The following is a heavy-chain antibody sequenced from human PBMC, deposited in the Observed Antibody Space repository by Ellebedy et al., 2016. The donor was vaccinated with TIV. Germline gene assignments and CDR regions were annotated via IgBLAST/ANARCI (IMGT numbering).Heavy chain of an antibody. CDR2: TSNSWRT. J-gene: IGHJ6*02. V-gene: IGHV4-61*08. CDR1: GGFVSSGDYC. CDR3: AGGSYSPYGMNV. D-gene: IGHD1-26*01. Sequence: SETLSLTCTVSGGFVSSGDYCWGWMRQAPGTGLEWIAYTSNSWRTNYNPSLKSRVTISEDTSENQFSLRLSSVTAADTAVYYCAGGSYSPYGMNVWGQGTTVTVSS.